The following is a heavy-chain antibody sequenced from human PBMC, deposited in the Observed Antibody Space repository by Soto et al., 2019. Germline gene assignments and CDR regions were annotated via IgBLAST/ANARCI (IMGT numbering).Heavy chain of an antibody. V-gene: IGHV3-21*01. D-gene: IGHD3-9*01. CDR3: ASSNYDILTGYGY. CDR2: ISSSSSYI. CDR1: GFTFSSYS. Sequence: GGSLRLSCVASGFTFSSYSMNWVRQAPGKGLEWVSSISSSSSYIYYADSVKGRFTISRDNAKNSLYLQMNSLRAEDTVVYYCASSNYDILTGYGYWGQGTLVTVSS. J-gene: IGHJ4*02.